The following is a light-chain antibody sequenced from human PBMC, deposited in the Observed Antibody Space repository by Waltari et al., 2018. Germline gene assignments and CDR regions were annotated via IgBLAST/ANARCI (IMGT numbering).Light chain of an antibody. CDR2: DVT. J-gene: IGLJ3*02. V-gene: IGLV2-14*03. Sequence: QSALTQPASVSGSPGQSITISCTGIGSAIDGSDFLSWYQHQPGKAPQVIIYDVTNRPSGISDRFSASKSANTASLTISGLQPEDEGDYYCTSQIGDGVILFGGGTQVTV. CDR1: GSAIDGSDF. CDR3: TSQIGDGVIL.